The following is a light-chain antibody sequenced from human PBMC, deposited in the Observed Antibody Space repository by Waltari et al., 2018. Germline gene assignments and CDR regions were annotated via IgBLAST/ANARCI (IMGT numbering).Light chain of an antibody. CDR1: STNIGSKT. CDR3: AAWDDSLNAVV. J-gene: IGLJ2*01. CDR2: SND. Sequence: QSVLTQPPSASETSGQRVTTSCSGSSTNIGSKTVNWYQQLPGTAPKLLIYSNDKRPSGVPERFSGSKSGTSASLAISGLQSEDEAEYYCAAWDDSLNAVVFGGGTKVTVL. V-gene: IGLV1-44*01.